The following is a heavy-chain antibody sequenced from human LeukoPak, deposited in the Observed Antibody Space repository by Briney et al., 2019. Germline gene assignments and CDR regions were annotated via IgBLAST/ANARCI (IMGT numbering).Heavy chain of an antibody. Sequence: ASVKGSCKVSGYTLTELSMHWVRPAPGKGLEWMGGFDPEDGETIYAQKFQGRVTMTEDTSTDTAYMELSSLRSEDTAVYYCATRSSYYDSSGYYQDAFDIWGQGTMVTVSS. V-gene: IGHV1-24*01. CDR3: ATRSSYYDSSGYYQDAFDI. CDR1: GYTLTELS. D-gene: IGHD3-22*01. J-gene: IGHJ3*02. CDR2: FDPEDGET.